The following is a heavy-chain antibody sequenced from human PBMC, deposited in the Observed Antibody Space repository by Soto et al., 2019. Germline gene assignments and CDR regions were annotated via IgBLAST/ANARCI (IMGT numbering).Heavy chain of an antibody. CDR2: ISAYNGNT. J-gene: IGHJ6*02. CDR1: GYTFTSYG. V-gene: IGHV1-18*01. Sequence: QVQLVQSGAEVKKPGASVKVSCKASGYTFTSYGISWVRQAPGQGLEWMGWISAYNGNTNYAQKLQGRVTMTTDTSTSTAYMDLRSLRSDDTAVYYCARDLVGDTAELGYGMDVWGQGTTVTVSS. CDR3: ARDLVGDTAELGYGMDV. D-gene: IGHD5-18*01.